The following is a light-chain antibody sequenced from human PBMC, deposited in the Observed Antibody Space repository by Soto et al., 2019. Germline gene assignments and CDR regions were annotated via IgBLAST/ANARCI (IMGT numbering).Light chain of an antibody. J-gene: IGLJ2*01. CDR1: SSDVGGYDY. V-gene: IGLV2-8*01. CDR2: EVS. Sequence: QSALTQPPSASGSPGQSVTISCTGTSSDVGGYDYVSWYQQHPAKAPKLIIYEVSKRPSRVPDRISASKSGNTASLTVSGLQAEDEADYYCSSYAGNNNVVFGGGTKLTVL. CDR3: SSYAGNNNVV.